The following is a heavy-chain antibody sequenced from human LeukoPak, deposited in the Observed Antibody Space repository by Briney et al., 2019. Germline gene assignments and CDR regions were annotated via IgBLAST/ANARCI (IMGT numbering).Heavy chain of an antibody. D-gene: IGHD2-15*01. Sequence: PGGSLRLSCAASGFTFYDYGMTWVRQAPGKGLEWVSTISGSGLSTYYADSVKGRFTISRDNSKNTLFLQMNSLRAEDTAIYYCAKNGDRGAYCTGGTCYPYFYYYMDVWGKGTTVTI. CDR3: AKNGDRGAYCTGGTCYPYFYYYMDV. CDR2: ISGSGLST. J-gene: IGHJ6*03. V-gene: IGHV3-23*01. CDR1: GFTFYDYG.